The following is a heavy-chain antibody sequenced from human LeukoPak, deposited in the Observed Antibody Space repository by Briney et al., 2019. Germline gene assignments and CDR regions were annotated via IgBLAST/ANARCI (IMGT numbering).Heavy chain of an antibody. CDR1: GYTFTGYY. D-gene: IGHD3-22*01. CDR3: ARDGGVDYYDSSGYPYYFDY. V-gene: IGHV1-2*02. Sequence: ASVKVSCKAFGYTFTGYYMHWVRQAPGQGLEWMGWINPNSGGTNYAQKFQGRVTMTRDTSISTAYMELSRLRSDDTAVYYCARDGGVDYYDSSGYPYYFDYWGQGTLVTVSS. CDR2: INPNSGGT. J-gene: IGHJ4*02.